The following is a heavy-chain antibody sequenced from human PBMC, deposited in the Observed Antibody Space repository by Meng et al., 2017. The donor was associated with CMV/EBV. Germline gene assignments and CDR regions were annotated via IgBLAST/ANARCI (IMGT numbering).Heavy chain of an antibody. Sequence: QVQLQESGPGLVKPSGPPSLPCTVSGGSISSYYWSWRRPPAGKGLEWVGRIFTSGSTNYNPPLKSRVTMSVDTSKNQFPLKLSSVTAADTAVYYWARDSSGWYPHFDYWGQGTLVTVSS. V-gene: IGHV4-4*07. CDR1: GGSISSYY. J-gene: IGHJ4*02. D-gene: IGHD6-19*01. CDR2: IFTSGST. CDR3: ARDSSGWYPHFDY.